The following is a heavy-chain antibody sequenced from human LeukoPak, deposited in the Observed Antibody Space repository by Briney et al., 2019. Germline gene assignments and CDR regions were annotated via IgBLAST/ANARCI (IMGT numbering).Heavy chain of an antibody. CDR2: ISYDGTIK. CDR1: GFTFSSYP. Sequence: GGSLRLSCAASGFTFSSYPMHWVRQAPGKGLEWVAVISYDGTIKYYADSVKGRFTISRDNSKNTLSLQMNSLRAEDTAVYYCARDEGALGAFDIWGQGTMVTVSA. V-gene: IGHV3-30-3*01. J-gene: IGHJ3*02. D-gene: IGHD1-26*01. CDR3: ARDEGALGAFDI.